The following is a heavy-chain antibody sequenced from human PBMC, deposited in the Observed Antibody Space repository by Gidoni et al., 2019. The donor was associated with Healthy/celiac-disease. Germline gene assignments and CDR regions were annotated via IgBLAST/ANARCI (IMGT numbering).Heavy chain of an antibody. CDR2: IYWDDDK. J-gene: IGHJ4*02. CDR1: GFSLSTSGVG. CDR3: AHTLRFLGGSGSYPLY. Sequence: QITLKESGPTLVKPTQTLTLTCTFSGFSLSTSGVGVGWIRQPPGKALEWLALIYWDDDKRYRPSLKSRLTITKDTSKNQVVLTMTNMDPVDTATYYCAHTLRFLGGSGSYPLYWGQGTLVTVSS. V-gene: IGHV2-5*02. D-gene: IGHD3-10*01.